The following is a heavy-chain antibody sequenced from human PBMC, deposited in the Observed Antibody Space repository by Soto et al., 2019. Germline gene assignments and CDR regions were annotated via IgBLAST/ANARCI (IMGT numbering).Heavy chain of an antibody. CDR1: GDTFTSYA. CDR3: ARAWVVVTAPDY. D-gene: IGHD2-21*02. V-gene: IGHV1-3*05. J-gene: IGHJ4*02. Sequence: QVQLVQSGAEEKKPGASVKVSCKASGDTFTSYAMHWVRQAPGQRLEWMGWINAGNGNTKYSQKFQGRVTITRYTSASTAYMALSSLRSEDTAVDYCARAWVVVTAPDYWGQGTLVTVSS. CDR2: INAGNGNT.